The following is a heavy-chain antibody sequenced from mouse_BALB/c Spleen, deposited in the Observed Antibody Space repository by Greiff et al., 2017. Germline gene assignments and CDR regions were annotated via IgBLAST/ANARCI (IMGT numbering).Heavy chain of an antibody. CDR2: IRSGGGST. J-gene: IGHJ4*01. V-gene: IGHV5-12-1*01. CDR3: ARRGDYPYYYAMDY. CDR1: GFAFSSYD. D-gene: IGHD2-4*01. Sequence: DVMLVESGGGLVKPGGSLKLSCAASGFAFSSYDMSWVRQTPEKRLEWVADIRSGGGSTYYPDTVKGRFTISRDNAKNTLYLQMSSLKSEDTAMYYCARRGDYPYYYAMDYWGQGTSVTVSS.